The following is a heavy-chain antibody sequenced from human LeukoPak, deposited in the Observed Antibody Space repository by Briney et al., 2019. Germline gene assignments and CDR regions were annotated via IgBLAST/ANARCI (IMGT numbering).Heavy chain of an antibody. Sequence: SQTLSLTCAISGDSVSSNSAAWNWIRQSPSRGLEWLGRTYYRSKWYNDYAVSVKSRITINPDTSKNQFSLQLNSVTPEDTAVYYCARDYYDSSGQSYYYYGMDVWGQGITVTVSS. D-gene: IGHD3-22*01. J-gene: IGHJ6*02. CDR3: ARDYYDSSGQSYYYYGMDV. CDR1: GDSVSSNSAA. CDR2: TYYRSKWYN. V-gene: IGHV6-1*01.